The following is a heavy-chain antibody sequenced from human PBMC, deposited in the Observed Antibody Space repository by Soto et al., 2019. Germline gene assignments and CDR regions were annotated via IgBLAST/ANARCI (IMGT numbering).Heavy chain of an antibody. Sequence: GGSLRLSCAASGFTFSSYAMSWVRQAPGKGLEWVSAISGSGGSTYYADSVKGRFTISRDNSKNTLYLQMNSLRAEDTAVYYCAKFPHYDFWSGYPLYFDYWGQGTLVTVSS. CDR1: GFTFSSYA. J-gene: IGHJ4*02. D-gene: IGHD3-3*01. CDR3: AKFPHYDFWSGYPLYFDY. V-gene: IGHV3-23*01. CDR2: ISGSGGST.